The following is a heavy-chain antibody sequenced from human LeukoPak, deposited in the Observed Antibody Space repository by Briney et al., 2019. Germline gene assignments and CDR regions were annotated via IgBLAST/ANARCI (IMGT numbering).Heavy chain of an antibody. Sequence: PSETLSLTCTVSGGSISSYHWNWIRQPPGKGLEWIGYIFSTGSTNYNPSLKSRVTISLDTSKNQFSLQLSSVTTADTAVYYCARGGWSLDYWGQGTLVTVSS. CDR1: GGSISSYH. D-gene: IGHD6-19*01. V-gene: IGHV4-59*01. J-gene: IGHJ4*02. CDR3: ARGGWSLDY. CDR2: IFSTGST.